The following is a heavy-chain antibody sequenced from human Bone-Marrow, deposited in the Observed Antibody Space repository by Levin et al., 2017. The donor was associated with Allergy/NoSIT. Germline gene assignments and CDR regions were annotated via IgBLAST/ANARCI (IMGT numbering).Heavy chain of an antibody. V-gene: IGHV4-31*11. D-gene: IGHD3-10*01. Sequence: SETLSLTCGVSGGSISSGGHFWSWVRQHPGKGLEWIGYFFYSGSTYYNPSFESRVTISVDTSKNQFSLKLTSVTPADTAAYYCARDRGSGSYYTEGFDIWGKGTMVTVSS. J-gene: IGHJ3*02. CDR1: GGSISSGGHF. CDR2: FFYSGST. CDR3: ARDRGSGSYYTEGFDI.